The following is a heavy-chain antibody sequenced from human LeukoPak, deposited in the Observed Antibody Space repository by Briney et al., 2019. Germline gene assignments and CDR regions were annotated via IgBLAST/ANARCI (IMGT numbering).Heavy chain of an antibody. D-gene: IGHD6-19*01. CDR1: GYSFTSYW. CDR2: IYPGDSDT. CDR3: ARKVAVAGTGVDY. J-gene: IGHJ4*02. V-gene: IGHV5-51*01. Sequence: GESLKISCKGSGYSFTSYWIGWVRQMPGKGLEWMGIIYPGDSDTRYSPSFQGQVTISADKSISTAYPQWSSLKASDTAMYYCARKVAVAGTGVDYWGQGTLVTVSS.